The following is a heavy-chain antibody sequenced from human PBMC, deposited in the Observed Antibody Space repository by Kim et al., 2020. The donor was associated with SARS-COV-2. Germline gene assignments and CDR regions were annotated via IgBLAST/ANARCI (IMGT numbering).Heavy chain of an antibody. V-gene: IGHV3-11*06. D-gene: IGHD3-10*01. Sequence: KGRFTISRDNAKNSRYLQMNSLRAGDTAVYYCVRYYYGSGSYVIGGWFDPWGQGTLVTVSS. J-gene: IGHJ5*02. CDR3: VRYYYGSGSYVIGGWFDP.